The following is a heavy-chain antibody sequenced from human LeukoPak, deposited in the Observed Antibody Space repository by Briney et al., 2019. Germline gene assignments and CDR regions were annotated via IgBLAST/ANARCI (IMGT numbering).Heavy chain of an antibody. J-gene: IGHJ5*02. CDR2: ISSSSSTI. D-gene: IGHD6-19*01. Sequence: PGGSLRLSCAASGFTFSSYSMNWVRQAPGKGLEWVSYISSSSSTIYYADSVKGRFTISRDNAKNSLYLQMNSLRAEDTAVYYCARDVEQWLVPNWFDPWGQGTLVTVSS. CDR3: ARDVEQWLVPNWFDP. CDR1: GFTFSSYS. V-gene: IGHV3-48*04.